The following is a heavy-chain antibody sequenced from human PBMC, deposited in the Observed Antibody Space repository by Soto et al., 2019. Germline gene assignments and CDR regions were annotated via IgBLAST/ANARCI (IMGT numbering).Heavy chain of an antibody. CDR1: GGSISSAGYY. D-gene: IGHD4-17*01. V-gene: IGHV4-31*03. CDR2: IYYSGST. J-gene: IGHJ4*02. Sequence: QVQLLGSGPGLVKPSQTLSLTCTVSGGSISSAGYYWSWIRQHPGKGLEWIGYIYYSGSTDYNPSLKSRVSISVDTSKNQFSLRLSSVTAADTAVYYCARVLYGDPLYYFDYWGQGSLVTVSS. CDR3: ARVLYGDPLYYFDY.